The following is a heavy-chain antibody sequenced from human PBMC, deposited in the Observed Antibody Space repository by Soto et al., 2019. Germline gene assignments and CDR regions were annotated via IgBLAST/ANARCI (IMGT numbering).Heavy chain of an antibody. Sequence: SETLSLTCTVSGGSISSYYWSWIRQPAGKGLEWIGRIYTSGSTNYNPPLKSRVTISVDTSKNQFSLKLGSVTAADTAVYYCARAMGPATYYYDSSGPIGRFDPWGQGTLVTVSS. D-gene: IGHD3-22*01. CDR3: ARAMGPATYYYDSSGPIGRFDP. J-gene: IGHJ5*02. CDR2: IYTSGST. CDR1: GGSISSYY. V-gene: IGHV4-4*07.